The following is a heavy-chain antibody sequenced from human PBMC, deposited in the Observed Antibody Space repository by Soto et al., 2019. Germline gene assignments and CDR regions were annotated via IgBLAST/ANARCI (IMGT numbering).Heavy chain of an antibody. J-gene: IGHJ5*02. CDR3: ASLYCSGGSCPKTLRS. Sequence: ASVKVSCKASGYTFTSYDIKWVRQATGQGLEWMGWMNPNSGNTGYAQKFQGRVTMTRNTSISTAYMELSSLRSEDTAVYYCASLYCSGGSCPKTLRSWGQGTMVTVYS. CDR1: GYTFTSYD. V-gene: IGHV1-8*01. CDR2: MNPNSGNT. D-gene: IGHD2-15*01.